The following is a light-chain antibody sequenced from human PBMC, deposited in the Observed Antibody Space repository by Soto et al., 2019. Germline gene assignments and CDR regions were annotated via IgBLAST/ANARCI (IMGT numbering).Light chain of an antibody. CDR1: SSDVGRYNY. CDR2: DVS. Sequence: QSALTQPASVSGSPGQSITISCTGTSSDVGRYNYVSWYQQHPGKAPKLMIFDVSNRPPGVSNRFSGSKSGNTASLTISGLQAEDEADYYCCSFTTTNWRVFGGGTKLTVL. CDR3: CSFTTTNWRV. V-gene: IGLV2-14*01. J-gene: IGLJ3*02.